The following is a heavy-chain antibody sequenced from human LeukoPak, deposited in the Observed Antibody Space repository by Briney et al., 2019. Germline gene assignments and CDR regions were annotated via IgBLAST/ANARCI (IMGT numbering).Heavy chain of an antibody. CDR2: ISYDGSNK. Sequence: GGSLRLSCAASGFTFSSYAMHWVRQAPGKGLEWVAVISYDGSNKYYADSVKGRFTISRDNSKNTLYLQMNSLRAEDTAVYYCASRDGYDFDYWGQGTLVTVSS. D-gene: IGHD5-24*01. CDR1: GFTFSSYA. V-gene: IGHV3-30-3*01. CDR3: ASRDGYDFDY. J-gene: IGHJ4*02.